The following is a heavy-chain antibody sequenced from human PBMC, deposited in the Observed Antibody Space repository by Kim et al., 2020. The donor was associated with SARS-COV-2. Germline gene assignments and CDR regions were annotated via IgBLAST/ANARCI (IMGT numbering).Heavy chain of an antibody. D-gene: IGHD5-12*01. J-gene: IGHJ5*02. CDR1: GGTFSSYA. V-gene: IGHV1-69*13. CDR2: IIPIFGTA. Sequence: SVNVSCKASGGTFSSYAISWVRQAPGQGLEWMGGIIPIFGTANYAQKFQGRVTITADESTSTAYMELSSLRSEDTAVYYCARGVEMATISISASWGWFVPWGQGTLVTVSS. CDR3: ARGVEMATISISASWGWFVP.